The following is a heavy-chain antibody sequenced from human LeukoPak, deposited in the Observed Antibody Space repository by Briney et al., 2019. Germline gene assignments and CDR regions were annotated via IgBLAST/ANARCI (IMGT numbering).Heavy chain of an antibody. V-gene: IGHV1-18*01. CDR1: GYTFTSYG. D-gene: IGHD1-26*01. J-gene: IGHJ5*02. Sequence: VASVKVSCKASGYTFTSYGISWVRQAPGQGLEWMGWISAYNGNTNYAQKLQGRVTMTTDTSTSTAYMELRSLRSDDTAVYYCARDRRIRKWELPTSGWFDPWGQGTLVTVSS. CDR3: ARDRRIRKWELPTSGWFDP. CDR2: ISAYNGNT.